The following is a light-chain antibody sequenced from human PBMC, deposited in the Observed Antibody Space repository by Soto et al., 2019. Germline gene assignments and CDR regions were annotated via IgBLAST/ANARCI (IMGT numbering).Light chain of an antibody. J-gene: IGKJ1*01. Sequence: DIQMTQSPSTLSGSVGDRVTITCRASQTSIGWLEWNQQKPGKAPKLLIYKASTLKSGVPSRYSGGGSGTELTLPIRSLQPNDMAFYYCKPNTSYSEAFGQGTKVELK. CDR2: KAS. CDR1: QTSIGW. CDR3: KPNTSYSEA. V-gene: IGKV1-5*03.